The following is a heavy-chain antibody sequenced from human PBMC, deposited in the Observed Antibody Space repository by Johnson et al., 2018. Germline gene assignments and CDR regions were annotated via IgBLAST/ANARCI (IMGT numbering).Heavy chain of an antibody. D-gene: IGHD2-8*01. V-gene: IGHV4-34*01. CDR1: GGSFSGYY. J-gene: IGHJ3*01. CDR2: INHTGST. CDR3: VRGNPHCINGFCYDPCDV. Sequence: QVQLQQWGAGLLKPSETLSLTCAVYGGSFSGYYWTWIRQPPGKGLEWIGEINHTGSTNSNPSLKSRVTISVDTSKNQFSLKLSFVTAADTTVYYGVRGNPHCINGFCYDPCDVWGQGTMVTVSS.